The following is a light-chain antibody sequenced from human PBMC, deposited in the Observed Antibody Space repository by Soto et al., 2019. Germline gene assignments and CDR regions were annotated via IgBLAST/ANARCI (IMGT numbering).Light chain of an antibody. CDR3: MQALEIPLT. CDR2: LSS. CDR1: QSLLNSNGYNY. V-gene: IGKV2-28*01. Sequence: DAVLIQSPLSLSVTPGEAAYISCRSSQSLLNSNGYNYVDWYVQKPGQSPQLLIYLSSNRASGVPDRFSGSGSGTDFTLKISRVEAEDRGLYYCMQALEIPLTFGGGTKVEI. J-gene: IGKJ4*01.